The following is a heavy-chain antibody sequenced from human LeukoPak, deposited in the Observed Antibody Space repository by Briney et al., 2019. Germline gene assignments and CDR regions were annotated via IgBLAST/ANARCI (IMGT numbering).Heavy chain of an antibody. J-gene: IGHJ4*02. Sequence: QPGGSLRLSCAASGFSFSNYGMHWFRQAPGKGLEWVALMSNDGGIKYYGASVRGRFTISRDNPGNTLYLQMNSLRAEDTAVYYCAKGGEQKTFRCGMDSWGQGTLVTVSS. CDR1: GFSFSNYG. CDR2: MSNDGGIK. V-gene: IGHV3-30*18. CDR3: AKGGEQKTFRCGMDS. D-gene: IGHD2-21*01.